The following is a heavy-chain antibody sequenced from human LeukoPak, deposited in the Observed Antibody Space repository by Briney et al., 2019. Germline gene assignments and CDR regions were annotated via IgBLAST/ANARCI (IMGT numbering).Heavy chain of an antibody. V-gene: IGHV3-23*01. Sequence: GGSLRLSCAASGFTFSSYAMSWVRQAPGKGLEWVSAISNSGVSTHYADSVKGRFTISRDNSKNTLFLHMNTLRADDMAVYYCAKDLYPHGRAEYFQHRGQGTLVTVSS. CDR2: ISNSGVST. D-gene: IGHD2-2*02. J-gene: IGHJ1*01. CDR3: AKDLYPHGRAEYFQH. CDR1: GFTFSSYA.